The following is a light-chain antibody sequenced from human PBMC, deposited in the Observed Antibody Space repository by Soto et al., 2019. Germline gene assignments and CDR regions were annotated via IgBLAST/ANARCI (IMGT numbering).Light chain of an antibody. CDR1: QSVSSY. CDR2: DAS. Sequence: EIVSTQSPATLSLSPWERATLSCCASQSVSSYLAWYQQKPGQAPRLLIYDASNRATGIPARFSGSGSGTDFTLTISSLEPEDFAVYYCQQRSNWPPWTFGQGTKVDIK. CDR3: QQRSNWPPWT. V-gene: IGKV3-11*01. J-gene: IGKJ1*01.